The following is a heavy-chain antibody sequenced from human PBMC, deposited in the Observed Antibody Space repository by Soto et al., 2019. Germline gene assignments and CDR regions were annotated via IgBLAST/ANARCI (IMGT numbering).Heavy chain of an antibody. V-gene: IGHV4-30-2*01. D-gene: IGHD3-16*01. CDR2: IYHSGST. Sequence: PRSGNWGVSGGSISNGGYSWSWIRQPPGKGLEWIGYIYHSGSTYYNPSLKSRVTISVDRSKNQFSLKLSSVTAADTAVYYCARGPPFHWGQGTLVTVSS. J-gene: IGHJ4*02. CDR1: GGSISNGGYS. CDR3: ARGPPFH.